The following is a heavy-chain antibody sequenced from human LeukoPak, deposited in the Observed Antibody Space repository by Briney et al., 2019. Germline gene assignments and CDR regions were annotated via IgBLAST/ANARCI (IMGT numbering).Heavy chain of an antibody. D-gene: IGHD1-20*01. CDR3: AAPSPVAITYYYGMDV. CDR2: IYYSGST. CDR1: GGSISSSSYY. J-gene: IGHJ6*02. Sequence: SETLSLTCTVSGGSISSSSYYWGWFRQPPGKGLEWIGSIYYSGSTYYNPSLKSRVTISVDTSKNQFSLKLSSVTAADTAVYYCAAPSPVAITYYYGMDVWGQGTTVTVSS. V-gene: IGHV4-39*07.